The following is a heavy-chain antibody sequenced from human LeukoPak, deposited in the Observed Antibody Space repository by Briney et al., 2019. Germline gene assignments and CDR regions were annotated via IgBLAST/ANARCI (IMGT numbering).Heavy chain of an antibody. V-gene: IGHV3-33*01. D-gene: IGHD2-2*01. J-gene: IGHJ6*02. CDR3: ARDSDIVVVPAGMDV. Sequence: GGSLRLSCAASGFTFSSYGMHWGRDAPGKGLEWVAVIWYGGRNKCSVDSVRGRFSISRDNSKNTLYLQMNSLRAEDTAVCYCARDSDIVVVPAGMDVWGQGTTVTVSS. CDR1: GFTFSSYG. CDR2: IWYGGRNK.